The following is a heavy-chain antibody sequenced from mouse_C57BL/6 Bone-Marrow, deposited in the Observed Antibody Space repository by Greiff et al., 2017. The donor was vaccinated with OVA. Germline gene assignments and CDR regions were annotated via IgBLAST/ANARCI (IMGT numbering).Heavy chain of an antibody. CDR1: GYTFTSYW. J-gene: IGHJ2*01. V-gene: IGHV1-61*01. Sequence: VQLQQPGAELVRPGSSVKLSCKASGYTFTSYWMDWVKQRPGQGLEWIGNIYPSDSETHYNQKFKDKATLTVDKSSSTAYMQLSSLTSEDSAVYYCAREGGGNLDYWGQGTTLTVSS. CDR2: IYPSDSET. D-gene: IGHD1-1*02. CDR3: AREGGGNLDY.